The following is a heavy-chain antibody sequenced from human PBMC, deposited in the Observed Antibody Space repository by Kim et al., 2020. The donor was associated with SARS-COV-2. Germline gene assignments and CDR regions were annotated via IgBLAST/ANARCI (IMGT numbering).Heavy chain of an antibody. CDR3: AASGGNSYGSGSHYMDV. V-gene: IGHV3-64*01. CDR2: ISSNGGST. CDR1: GFTFSNYA. Sequence: GGSLRLSCAASGFTFSNYAMHWVRQAPGKGLEYVSAISSNGGSTYHANSVKGRFAISRDNSKNTLYLQMGSLRVEDMAVYYCAASGGNSYGSGSHYMDVWGKGTTVTVSS. J-gene: IGHJ6*03. D-gene: IGHD5-18*01.